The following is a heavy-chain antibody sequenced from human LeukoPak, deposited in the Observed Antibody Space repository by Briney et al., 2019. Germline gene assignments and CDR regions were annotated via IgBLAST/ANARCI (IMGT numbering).Heavy chain of an antibody. D-gene: IGHD3-9*01. CDR3: ARTPRTYYDSGKIWGLNWLDP. CDR2: IHYTGIT. J-gene: IGHJ5*02. V-gene: IGHV4-39*01. Sequence: SETLSLTCTVSGGSMSNSDYYWGWLRQPPGKGLEWIGNIHYTGITSFNPSLKNRVTMSVDTSNNQFSLRLSSVTVADTAVYYCARTPRTYYDSGKIWGLNWLDPWGLGTLVTVSS. CDR1: GGSMSNSDYY.